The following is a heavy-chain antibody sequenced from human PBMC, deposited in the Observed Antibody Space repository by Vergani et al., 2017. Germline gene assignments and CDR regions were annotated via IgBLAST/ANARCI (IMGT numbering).Heavy chain of an antibody. CDR3: TRRAGIAAAGTGYYYYYGMDV. CDR2: IKSKTDGGTT. CDR1: GFTFSSYG. D-gene: IGHD6-13*01. Sequence: VQLVESGGGVVQPGRSLRLSCAASGFTFSSYGMHWVRQAPGKGLEWVGRIKSKTDGGTTDYAAPVKGRFTISRDDSKNTLYLQMNSLKTEDTAVYYCTRRAGIAAAGTGYYYYYGMDVWGQGTTVTVSS. V-gene: IGHV3-15*01. J-gene: IGHJ6*02.